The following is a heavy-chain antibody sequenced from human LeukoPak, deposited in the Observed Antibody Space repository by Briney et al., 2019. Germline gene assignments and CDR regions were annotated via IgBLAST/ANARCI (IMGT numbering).Heavy chain of an antibody. D-gene: IGHD3-10*01. CDR3: ARDRRYYVSGVKDGFDI. CDR2: INAGNGNT. Sequence: ASVKVSCKASGYNFASHTIHWVRQAPGQSLEWMGWINAGNGNTKYSQKFQGRVTTSRDTSASTAYMELSSLRSEDTAVFYCARDRRYYVSGVKDGFDIWGQGTMVTVSS. J-gene: IGHJ3*02. CDR1: GYNFASHT. V-gene: IGHV1-3*01.